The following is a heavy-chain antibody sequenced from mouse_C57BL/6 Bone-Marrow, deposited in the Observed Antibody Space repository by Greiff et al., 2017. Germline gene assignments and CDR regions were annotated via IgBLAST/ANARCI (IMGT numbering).Heavy chain of an antibody. J-gene: IGHJ2*01. Sequence: QVQLQQSGAELVRPGASVTLSCKASGYTFTDYEMHWVKQTPVHGLEWIGAIDPETGGTAYNQKFKGKAILTAAKSSSTAYMELRSLTSEDSAVYYCTSGGITTVVVPFDYWGQGTTLTVSS. CDR3: TSGGITTVVVPFDY. V-gene: IGHV1-15*01. CDR1: GYTFTDYE. D-gene: IGHD1-1*01. CDR2: IDPETGGT.